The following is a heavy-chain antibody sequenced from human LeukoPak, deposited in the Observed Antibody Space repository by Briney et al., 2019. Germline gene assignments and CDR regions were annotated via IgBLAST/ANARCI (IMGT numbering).Heavy chain of an antibody. V-gene: IGHV1-2*06. J-gene: IGHJ4*02. D-gene: IGHD1-14*01. CDR3: ARLDGTGRSQIMIDY. CDR1: GYTFTGYY. Sequence: ASVKVSCKASGYTFTGYYIHWVRQAPGQGIEWMGRINPNSGGTNSAQKFQGRVTMTWDTSVNTAYLELGSLRSDDTAVYYCARLDGTGRSQIMIDYWGQGTLVTVSS. CDR2: INPNSGGT.